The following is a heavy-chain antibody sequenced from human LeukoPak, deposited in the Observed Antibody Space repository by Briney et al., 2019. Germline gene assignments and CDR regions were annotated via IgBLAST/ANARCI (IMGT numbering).Heavy chain of an antibody. CDR2: IYSGGST. D-gene: IGHD2-21*01. CDR1: GFTVSSNY. J-gene: IGHJ4*02. Sequence: GGSLRLSCAASGFTVSSNYMSWVRQAPGKGLEWVSVIYSGGSTYYEDSVKGGFTISRDNSKNTLYLQMNSLRAEDTAVYYCARDRLRCGGDCRGLFDYWGQGTLVTVSS. CDR3: ARDRLRCGGDCRGLFDY. V-gene: IGHV3-66*01.